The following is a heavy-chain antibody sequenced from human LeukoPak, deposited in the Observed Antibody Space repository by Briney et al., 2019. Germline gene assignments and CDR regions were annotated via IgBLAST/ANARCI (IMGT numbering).Heavy chain of an antibody. J-gene: IGHJ4*02. CDR3: ARDDPNWDPSSYYFDS. Sequence: PGGSLRLSCAASGFTISNYNMDWVRQAPGKGLEWISYISTSGIIYYADSVRGRFTISRDNAKNSLYLQMNSLRDEDTAVYYCARDDPNWDPSSYYFDSWGQGVLVTASS. CDR1: GFTISNYN. CDR2: ISTSGII. D-gene: IGHD3-10*01. V-gene: IGHV3-48*02.